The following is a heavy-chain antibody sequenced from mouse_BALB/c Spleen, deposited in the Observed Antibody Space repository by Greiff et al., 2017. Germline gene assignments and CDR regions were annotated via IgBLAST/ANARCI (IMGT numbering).Heavy chain of an antibody. CDR3: TSLNWRDYAMDY. Sequence: VQLQQSGTVLARPGASVKMSCKASGYTFTSYWMHWVKQRPGQGLEWIGAIYPGNSDTSYNQKFKGKAKLTAVTSTSTAYMELSSLTNEDSAVYYCTSLNWRDYAMDYWGQGTSVTVSS. D-gene: IGHD4-1*01. J-gene: IGHJ4*01. CDR2: IYPGNSDT. V-gene: IGHV1-5*01. CDR1: GYTFTSYW.